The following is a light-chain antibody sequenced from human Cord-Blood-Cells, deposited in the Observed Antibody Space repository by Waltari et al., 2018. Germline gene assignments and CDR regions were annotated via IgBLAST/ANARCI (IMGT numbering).Light chain of an antibody. Sequence: EIVLTQSPATLSLSPGDRATLSCRASQSVSSYLAWYQQKPGQAPRLLIYDASNRATGIPARFSGNGSGTDFTLNISSLEPEDFAVYYCQQRSNWPITFGQGTRLEIK. CDR3: QQRSNWPIT. J-gene: IGKJ5*01. CDR2: DAS. V-gene: IGKV3-11*01. CDR1: QSVSSY.